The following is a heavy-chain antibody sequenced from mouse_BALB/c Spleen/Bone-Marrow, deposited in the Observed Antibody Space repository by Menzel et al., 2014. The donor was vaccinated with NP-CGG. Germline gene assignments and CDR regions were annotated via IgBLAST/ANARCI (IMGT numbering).Heavy chain of an antibody. Sequence: QVHVKQSGPGLVAPSQSLSITCTVSGFSLTSYGVHWVRQPPGKGLEWLGVIRAGGSTNYNSALMSRLSISKDNSKSQVFLKMNSLQTDDTAMYYCARDPYYGSSEDAMDYWGQGTSVTVSS. CDR3: ARDPYYGSSEDAMDY. CDR1: GFSLTSYG. D-gene: IGHD1-1*01. CDR2: IRAGGST. V-gene: IGHV2-9*02. J-gene: IGHJ4*01.